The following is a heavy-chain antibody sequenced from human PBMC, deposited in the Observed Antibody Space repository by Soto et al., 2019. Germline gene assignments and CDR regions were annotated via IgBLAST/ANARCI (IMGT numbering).Heavy chain of an antibody. CDR3: AKERDAFDI. J-gene: IGHJ3*02. CDR1: GFTFSSYG. CDR2: ISYDGSNK. Sequence: SGGSLRLSCVASGFTFSSYGMHWVRQAPGKGLEWVAVISYDGSNKYYADSVKGRFAISRDNSKNTLYLQMNSLRAEDTAVYYCAKERDAFDIWGQGTMVTVSS. V-gene: IGHV3-30*18.